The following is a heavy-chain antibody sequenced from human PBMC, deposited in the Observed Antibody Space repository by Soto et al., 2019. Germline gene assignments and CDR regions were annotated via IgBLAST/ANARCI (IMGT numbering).Heavy chain of an antibody. V-gene: IGHV4-39*01. CDR1: GDSVSNSGYY. CDR3: ARGRPWQGLDWFDP. CDR2: VSFSGCK. Sequence: QLLLQESGPGLVKPSATLSLTCTVSGDSVSNSGYYWGWIRQSPGKRLEWIGSVSFSGCKYYNPAPMGRVTFSVDNTNTLITLKHRAVTAAEKAVYYCARGRPWQGLDWFDPWGQGTLVTVTS. J-gene: IGHJ5*02.